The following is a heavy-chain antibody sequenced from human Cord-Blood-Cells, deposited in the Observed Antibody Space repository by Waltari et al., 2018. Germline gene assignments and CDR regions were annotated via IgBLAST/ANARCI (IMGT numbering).Heavy chain of an antibody. J-gene: IGHJ4*02. CDR3: TSRRDGYNRGDY. CDR2: IRSKANSYAT. V-gene: IGHV3-73*02. CDR1: GFTFSGSA. D-gene: IGHD5-12*01. Sequence: EVQLVESGGGLVQPGGSLKLSCAASGFTFSGSAMHWVRQASGKGLEWVGRIRSKANSYATAYAASVKGMFTISRDDSKNTAYLQMNSLKTEDTAVYYCTSRRDGYNRGDYWGQGTLVTVSS.